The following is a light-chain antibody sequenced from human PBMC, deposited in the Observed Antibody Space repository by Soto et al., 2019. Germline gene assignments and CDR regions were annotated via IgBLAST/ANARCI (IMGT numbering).Light chain of an antibody. V-gene: IGLV2-14*01. CDR2: DVS. Sequence: QSVLTQPASVSGSPGQSITISCTGTSSDVGGYNFVSWYQQHPGKAPKLMIYDVSNRPSGVSNRFSGSKSGNTASLTISGLQADDEGDYYCSSYTSSSTLYVFVTGTKVTVL. J-gene: IGLJ1*01. CDR3: SSYTSSSTLYV. CDR1: SSDVGGYNF.